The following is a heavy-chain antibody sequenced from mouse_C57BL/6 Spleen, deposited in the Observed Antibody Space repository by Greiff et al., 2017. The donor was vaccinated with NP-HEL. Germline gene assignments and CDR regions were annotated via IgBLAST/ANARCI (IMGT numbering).Heavy chain of an antibody. V-gene: IGHV1-82*01. J-gene: IGHJ4*01. Sequence: QVQLQQSGPELVKPGASVKISCKASGYAFSSSWMNWVKQRPGKGLEWIGRIYPGDGDTNYNGKFKGKATLTADKSSSIAYMQLSSLTSEDSAVYFCARSGDSSGYGAMDYWGQGTSVTVSS. D-gene: IGHD3-2*02. CDR2: IYPGDGDT. CDR3: ARSGDSSGYGAMDY. CDR1: GYAFSSSW.